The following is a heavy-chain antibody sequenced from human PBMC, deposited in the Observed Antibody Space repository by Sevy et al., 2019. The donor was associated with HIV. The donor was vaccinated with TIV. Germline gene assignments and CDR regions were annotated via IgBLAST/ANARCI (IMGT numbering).Heavy chain of an antibody. V-gene: IGHV3-30*01. D-gene: IGHD2-15*01. CDR2: ISYDARKK. J-gene: IGHJ4*02. CDR1: GFGLSNHA. Sequence: GGSLRLSCAASGFGLSNHAMIWVRQAPGKGLEWVAGISYDARKKYYADSVRGRFTISRDDSKNTLYLQMNSLTTEDTAVYDCARLVGYCSGGRCSIIDFWGQGTLVTVSS. CDR3: ARLVGYCSGGRCSIIDF.